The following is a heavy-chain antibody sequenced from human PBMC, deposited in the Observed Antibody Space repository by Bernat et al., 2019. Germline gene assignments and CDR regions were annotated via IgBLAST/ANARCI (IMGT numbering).Heavy chain of an antibody. CDR1: GFSFSNYG. D-gene: IGHD6-19*01. CDR3: AGGDSAGCYCPRALEY. V-gene: IGHV3-30*01. Sequence: QVQLVESGGGVVQPGRSLILSCAASGFSFSNYGIHWVRQAPGKGLEWVAVISYDGGKEYYADSVKGRFTISRDNSKNTVYVQMNSLKAEDTAVYYCAGGDSAGCYCPRALEYWGQGTLVTVSS. J-gene: IGHJ4*02. CDR2: ISYDGGKE.